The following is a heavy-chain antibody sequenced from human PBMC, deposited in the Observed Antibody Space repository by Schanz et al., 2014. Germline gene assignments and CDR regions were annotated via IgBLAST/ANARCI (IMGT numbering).Heavy chain of an antibody. CDR3: AKSQGSSFDS. Sequence: EVQLVESGGGLVKPGGSLRLSCAASTSIFNHAWMSWVRQAPGKGLEWVSAISGSGGSTYYADSVKGRFTISRDNSKSTLYLQMSSLRAEDTAVYYCAKSQGSSFDSWGQGTLVTVSS. CDR1: TSIFNHAW. D-gene: IGHD6-13*01. V-gene: IGHV3-23*04. J-gene: IGHJ4*02. CDR2: ISGSGGST.